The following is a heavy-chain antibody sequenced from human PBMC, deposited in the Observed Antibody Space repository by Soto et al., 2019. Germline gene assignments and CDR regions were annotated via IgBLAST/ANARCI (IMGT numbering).Heavy chain of an antibody. CDR3: SIGSWSAETFDV. D-gene: IGHD2-2*01. CDR1: GGTFSTYT. V-gene: IGHV1-69*02. Sequence: QVHLEQSGAEVKKPGSSVKVSCKAAGGTFSTYTLIWVRQAPGQGLEWMGWIIPMLTVTNSAQKFQGRVTLTADKSTSTAFMELSSLTSDDTAVYYCSIGSWSAETFDVWGQGTMVTVSS. J-gene: IGHJ3*01. CDR2: IIPMLTVT.